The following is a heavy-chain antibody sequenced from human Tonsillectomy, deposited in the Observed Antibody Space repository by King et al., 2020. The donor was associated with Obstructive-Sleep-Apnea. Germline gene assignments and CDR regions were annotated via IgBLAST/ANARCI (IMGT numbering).Heavy chain of an antibody. Sequence: VQLVESGGGVVQPGRSLRLSCAASGFTFSSYTIHGVRQAPGKGLGWGGVLSSDGSHKFYAESVKVRVTISRDNSKNTLYLQMNSLRVEDTAVYYCARDARYSSSWSDYWGQGTLVTVSS. J-gene: IGHJ4*02. CDR3: ARDARYSSSWSDY. V-gene: IGHV3-30-3*01. CDR2: LSSDGSHK. CDR1: GFTFSSYT. D-gene: IGHD6-13*01.